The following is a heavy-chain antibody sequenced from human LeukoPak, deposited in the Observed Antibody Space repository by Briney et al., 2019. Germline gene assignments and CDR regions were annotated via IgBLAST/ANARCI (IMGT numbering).Heavy chain of an antibody. J-gene: IGHJ6*02. CDR2: INPDSGAT. CDR1: GYTFTDYY. Sequence: ASVKVSCMASGYTFTDYYIHWVRQAPGQGLEWMGWINPDSGATNYAQEFQDRVTVTTETSISTDHMELSRLRSDDTAVYYCARDLYCSTTKCYWSYYYHGMDVWGQGTTVTVSS. CDR3: ARDLYCSTTKCYWSYYYHGMDV. D-gene: IGHD2-2*01. V-gene: IGHV1-2*02.